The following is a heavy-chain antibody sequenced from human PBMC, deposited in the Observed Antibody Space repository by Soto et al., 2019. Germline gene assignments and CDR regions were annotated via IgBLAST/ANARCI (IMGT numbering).Heavy chain of an antibody. CDR3: ARSGSRAATLGY. V-gene: IGHV4-31*03. J-gene: IGHJ4*02. D-gene: IGHD2-15*01. CDR2: IYYSGST. Sequence: SETLSLTCTVSGGSISSGGYYWSWIRQHPGKGLEWIGYIYYSGSTYYNPSLKSRVTISVDTSKNQFSLKLSSVTAADTAVYYCARSGSRAATLGYWGQGTLVTFSS. CDR1: GGSISSGGYY.